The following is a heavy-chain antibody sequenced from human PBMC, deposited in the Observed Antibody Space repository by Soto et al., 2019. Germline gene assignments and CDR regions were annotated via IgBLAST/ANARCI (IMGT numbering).Heavy chain of an antibody. J-gene: IGHJ6*02. D-gene: IGHD3-10*01. Sequence: GASVKVSCKASGYTFTSYGISWVRQAPGQGLEWMGWISAYNGNTNYAQKLQGRVTMTTDTSTSTAYMELRSLRSDDTAVYYCARDGLSAVRYYYYGMDVWGQGTTVTVS. V-gene: IGHV1-18*01. CDR2: ISAYNGNT. CDR1: GYTFTSYG. CDR3: ARDGLSAVRYYYYGMDV.